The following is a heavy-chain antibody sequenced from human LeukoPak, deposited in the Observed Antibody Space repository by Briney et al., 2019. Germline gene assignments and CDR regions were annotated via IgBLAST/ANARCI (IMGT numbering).Heavy chain of an antibody. CDR3: AREDYYYYGSGSYPWYFDL. Sequence: GASVKVSCKASGGTFSSYAISWVRQAPGQGLEWMGGIIPIFGTANYAQKFQGRVTITTDESTSTAYMELSSLRSEDTAVYYCAREDYYYYGSGSYPWYFDLWGRGTLVTVSS. D-gene: IGHD3-10*01. CDR2: IIPIFGTA. CDR1: GGTFSSYA. J-gene: IGHJ2*01. V-gene: IGHV1-69*05.